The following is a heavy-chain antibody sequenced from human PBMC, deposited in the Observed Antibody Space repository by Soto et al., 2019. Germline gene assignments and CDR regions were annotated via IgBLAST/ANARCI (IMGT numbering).Heavy chain of an antibody. D-gene: IGHD6-19*01. CDR3: AKVQTTWQVYYYYGMDV. V-gene: IGHV3-30*18. CDR1: GFTFSSYG. J-gene: IGHJ6*02. CDR2: ISYDGSNK. Sequence: PGGSLRLSCAASGFTFSSYGMHWVRQAPGKGLEWVAVISYDGSNKYYADSVKGRFTISRDNSKNTLYLQMNSLRAEDTAVYYCAKVQTTWQVYYYYGMDVWGQGTTVTVSS.